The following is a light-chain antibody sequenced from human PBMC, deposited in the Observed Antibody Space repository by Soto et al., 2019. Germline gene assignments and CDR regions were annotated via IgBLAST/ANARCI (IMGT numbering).Light chain of an antibody. CDR1: SSDVGAYDF. CDR3: SSYTTSSTRV. J-gene: IGLJ1*01. Sequence: QSALTQPASVSGSPEQSITISCTGTSSDVGAYDFVTWYQQHPDKAPKLMIYEVRNRPSGVSNRFSGSKSVNTATLTISGLQAEDEADYYCSSYTTSSTRVFGNGTKVTVL. CDR2: EVR. V-gene: IGLV2-14*03.